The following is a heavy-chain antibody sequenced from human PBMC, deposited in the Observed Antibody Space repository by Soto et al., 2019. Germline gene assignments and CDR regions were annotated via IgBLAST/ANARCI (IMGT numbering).Heavy chain of an antibody. Sequence: SVKVSCKASGGTFSSYAISWVRQAPGQGLEWMGGIIPIFGTANYAQKFQGRVTITADESTSTAYMELSSLRSEDTAVYYCARDSGSSSSGPASYYYYDMDVWRHGTPGTVSS. J-gene: IGHJ6*02. V-gene: IGHV1-69*13. D-gene: IGHD6-6*01. CDR3: ARDSGSSSSGPASYYYYDMDV. CDR2: IIPIFGTA. CDR1: GGTFSSYA.